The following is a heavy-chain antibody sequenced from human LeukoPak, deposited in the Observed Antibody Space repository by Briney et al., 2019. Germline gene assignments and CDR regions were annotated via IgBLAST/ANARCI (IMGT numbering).Heavy chain of an antibody. D-gene: IGHD3-9*01. Sequence: ASVKVSCKASGFTFNAYNIHWVRQAPGQGLEWMGWINPKSGGANYAQKFQGRVTMTRDTSISTAYMELSRLRSDDTAVYYCARDPWRRYFDWFTQIDYWGQGTLVTVSS. V-gene: IGHV1-2*02. CDR3: ARDPWRRYFDWFTQIDY. CDR1: GFTFNAYN. J-gene: IGHJ4*02. CDR2: INPKSGGA.